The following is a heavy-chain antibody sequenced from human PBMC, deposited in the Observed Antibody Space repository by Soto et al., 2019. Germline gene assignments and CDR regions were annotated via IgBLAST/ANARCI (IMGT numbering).Heavy chain of an antibody. V-gene: IGHV4-31*03. D-gene: IGHD6-13*01. CDR2: IYYSGST. J-gene: IGHJ4*01. Sequence: QVQLQESGPGLVKPSQTLSLTCTVSGGSISSGGYYWTWIRQHPGKGLEWIGYIYYSGSTYYSPSLKRRVSISVDSSKNQFSLKLRSVTAADTAVYYCARGYISNWYYFDYWGHGTLVTVST. CDR1: GGSISSGGYY. CDR3: ARGYISNWYYFDY.